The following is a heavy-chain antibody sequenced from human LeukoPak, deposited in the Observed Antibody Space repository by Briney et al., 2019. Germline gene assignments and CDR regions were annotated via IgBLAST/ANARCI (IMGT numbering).Heavy chain of an antibody. CDR1: GFTFSRYW. Sequence: GGSLRLSCAAYGFTFSRYWMHWVRQAPGKGLVWVSCIKSDGSSTSIADSAKGRFTISRDNAKNTVYLQMNSLRAEDTAVYYCVRDNRSYNFDYWGQGTLVTVSS. J-gene: IGHJ4*02. CDR2: IKSDGSST. CDR3: VRDNRSYNFDY. V-gene: IGHV3-74*01. D-gene: IGHD1-26*01.